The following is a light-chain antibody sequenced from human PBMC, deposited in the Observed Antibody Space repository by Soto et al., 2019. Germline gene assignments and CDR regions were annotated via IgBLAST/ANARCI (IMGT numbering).Light chain of an antibody. V-gene: IGLV2-14*01. CDR3: RSYTSSSTVI. Sequence: QSALTQPASVSGSPGQSITISCTGTSSDVGGYNYISWYQQHPGKAPKFIIYAVRHRPSGVSNRFAGARSGNTASLTISGHQAEDAADPYCRSYTSSSTVIFGGGTQLTVL. J-gene: IGLJ2*01. CDR1: SSDVGGYNY. CDR2: AVR.